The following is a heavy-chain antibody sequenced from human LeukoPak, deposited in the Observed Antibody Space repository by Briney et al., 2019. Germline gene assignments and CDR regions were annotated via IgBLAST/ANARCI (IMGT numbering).Heavy chain of an antibody. Sequence: PSQTRSLTCTVPGAAISSDYYSTWIRHTQGKGLEWIRYLYYSGRSYYNLSRKSRVTISVDTSKNQFCLKLGSVTAADTDFFFQAEDGIRDCGTGGCFGDFDPWGPGTLVTVSS. D-gene: IGHD2-8*02. CDR3: AEDGIRDCGTGGCFGDFDP. V-gene: IGHV4-30-4*01. CDR2: LYYSGRS. J-gene: IGHJ5*02. CDR1: GAAISSDYY.